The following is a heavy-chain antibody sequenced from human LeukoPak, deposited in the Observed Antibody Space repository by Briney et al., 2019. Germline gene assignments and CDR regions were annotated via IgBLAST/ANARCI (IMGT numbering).Heavy chain of an antibody. Sequence: GASVKVSCKASGYTFINFGITWVRQAPGQGLEWMGWISAYNGDTNYAQKVQGRVTMTTYTSNTTAYKELRSLRSDDTAVYYCARGSSGSAPISADYWGQGTLVIVSS. J-gene: IGHJ4*02. V-gene: IGHV1-18*01. CDR3: ARGSSGSAPISADY. CDR1: GYTFINFG. CDR2: ISAYNGDT. D-gene: IGHD3-10*01.